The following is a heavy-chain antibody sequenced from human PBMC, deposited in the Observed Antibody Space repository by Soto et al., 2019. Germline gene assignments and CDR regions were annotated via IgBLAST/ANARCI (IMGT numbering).Heavy chain of an antibody. V-gene: IGHV5-51*01. CDR2: IYPGDSDT. Sequence: GESLKISCKGSGYSFTSYWNGWVRHMPGKGLEWMGIIYPGDSDTRYSPSFQGQVTISADKSISTAYLQWSSLKASDTAMYYCASRYYYGSGSYYNAQFDYWGQGTLVTVSS. CDR3: ASRYYYGSGSYYNAQFDY. CDR1: GYSFTSYW. J-gene: IGHJ4*02. D-gene: IGHD3-10*01.